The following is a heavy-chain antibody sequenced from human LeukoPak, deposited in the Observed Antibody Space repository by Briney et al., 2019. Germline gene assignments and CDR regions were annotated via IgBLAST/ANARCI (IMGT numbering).Heavy chain of an antibody. J-gene: IGHJ4*02. D-gene: IGHD3-3*01. V-gene: IGHV4-34*01. CDR3: ARERAYYDFWSGSTDY. CDR1: GGSFSGYY. Sequence: KSSETLSLTCAVYGGSFSGYYWSWIRQPPGKGLEWIGEITHSGSTNYNPSLKSRVTISVDTYKNQFSLKLSTVTAADTAVYYCARERAYYDFWSGSTDYWGQGTLVTVSS. CDR2: ITHSGST.